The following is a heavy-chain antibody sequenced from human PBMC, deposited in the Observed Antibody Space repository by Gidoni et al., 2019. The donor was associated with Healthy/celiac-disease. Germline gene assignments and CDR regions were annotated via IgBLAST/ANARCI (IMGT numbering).Heavy chain of an antibody. CDR1: GGTFSSYA. Sequence: QVQLVQSGAEVKKPGSSVKVSCKASGGTFSSYAISWVRQAPGQGLEWMGGIIPIFGTANYADESTSTAYMELSSLRSEDTAVYYCARDCSSTSCYTGGGMDVWGQGTTVTVSS. V-gene: IGHV1-69*01. CDR2: IIPIFGTA. J-gene: IGHJ6*02. D-gene: IGHD2-2*02. CDR3: ARDCSSTSCYTGGGMDV.